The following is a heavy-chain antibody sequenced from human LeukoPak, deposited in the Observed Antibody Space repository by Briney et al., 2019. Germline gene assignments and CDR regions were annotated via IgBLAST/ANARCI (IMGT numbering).Heavy chain of an antibody. CDR1: RASISDNY. J-gene: IGHJ4*02. Sequence: PWETLSLTCTVSRASISDNYWSWSRQPAGKALEWIGRTYNSGDTNYNPSLKSRASVSVDTSKNQFYLSLRYVTAADTAVYYCTIGGASGSLAHWGPGTLVTVSS. D-gene: IGHD6-13*01. CDR2: TYNSGDT. V-gene: IGHV4-4*07. CDR3: TIGGASGSLAH.